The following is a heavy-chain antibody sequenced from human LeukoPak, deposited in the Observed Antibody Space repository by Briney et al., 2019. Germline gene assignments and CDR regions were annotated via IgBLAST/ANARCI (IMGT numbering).Heavy chain of an antibody. CDR1: GFTFGDYS. CDR3: ARGGSITMVRGVITDY. CDR2: IEDDGSEK. J-gene: IGHJ4*02. Sequence: GGSLRLSCAASGFTFGDYSMSWVRQAPGKGLEWVANIEDDGSEKFYVDSVKGRFTISRDNAKNSLYLQMNSLRAEDTAVYYCARGGSITMVRGVITDYWGQGTLVTVSS. D-gene: IGHD3-10*01. V-gene: IGHV3-7*01.